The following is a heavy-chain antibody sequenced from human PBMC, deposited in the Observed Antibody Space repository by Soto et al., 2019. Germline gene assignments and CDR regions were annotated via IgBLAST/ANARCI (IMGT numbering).Heavy chain of an antibody. CDR1: GYTFTSYY. CDR2: INPSGGSA. J-gene: IGHJ3*02. Sequence: ASVKVSCKASGYTFTSYYMHWVRQAPGQGLEWMGIINPSGGSASYAQKFQGRVTMTRDTSTSTVYMELSSLRSEDTAVYYCARGVADIVVVPAAKGGVAFDIWGQGTMVTVSS. CDR3: ARGVADIVVVPAAKGGVAFDI. V-gene: IGHV1-46*03. D-gene: IGHD2-2*01.